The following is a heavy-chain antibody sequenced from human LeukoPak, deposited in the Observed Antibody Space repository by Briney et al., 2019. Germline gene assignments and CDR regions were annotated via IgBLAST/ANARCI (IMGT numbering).Heavy chain of an antibody. CDR1: GFSLSTSGVG. Sequence: SGPTLVKPTQTLTLTCTFSGFSLSTSGVGVGWIRQPPGKALEWLALIYWNDDKRYSPSLKSRLTITKDTSKNQVVLTMTNMDPMDRATYYCAHSGTVTTPHDAFDIWGQGTMVTVSS. CDR3: AHSGTVTTPHDAFDI. CDR2: IYWNDDK. V-gene: IGHV2-5*01. J-gene: IGHJ3*02. D-gene: IGHD4-17*01.